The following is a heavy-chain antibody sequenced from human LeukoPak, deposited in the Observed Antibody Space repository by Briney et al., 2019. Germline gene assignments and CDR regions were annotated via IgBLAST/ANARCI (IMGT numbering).Heavy chain of an antibody. CDR3: ARGDGWFGELLNFDN. J-gene: IGHJ4*02. CDR1: GDSVSSNSAA. Sequence: SQTLSLTCAIYGDSVSSNSAAWNWIRQSPSRGLEWLGRTFYRSKWYNDYAVSVKSRITINPDTSKNQFSLQLNSVTPEDTAVYYCARGDGWFGELLNFDNWGQGTLVTVSS. V-gene: IGHV6-1*01. D-gene: IGHD3-10*01. CDR2: TFYRSKWYN.